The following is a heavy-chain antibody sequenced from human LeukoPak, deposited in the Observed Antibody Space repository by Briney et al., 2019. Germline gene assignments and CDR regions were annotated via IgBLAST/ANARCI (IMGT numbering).Heavy chain of an antibody. D-gene: IGHD3-10*01. V-gene: IGHV4-31*03. CDR1: GGSISGGGYY. CDR3: ARATSPMVYGSFDP. J-gene: IGHJ5*02. Sequence: PSQTLSLTCTVSGGSISGGGYYWSWIRQHPGKGLEWIGYIYYSGSTYYNPSLKSRVTISVDTSKNQSSLKLSSVTPADTAVYYCARATSPMVYGSFDPWGQGTLVTVSS. CDR2: IYYSGST.